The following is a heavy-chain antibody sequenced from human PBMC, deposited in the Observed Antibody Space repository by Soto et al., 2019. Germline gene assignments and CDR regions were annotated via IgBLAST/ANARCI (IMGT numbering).Heavy chain of an antibody. CDR1: GGTFSSYA. D-gene: IGHD1-26*01. J-gene: IGHJ6*02. V-gene: IGHV1-69*13. Sequence: SVKVSCKASGGTFSSYAISWVRQAPGQGLERMGGIIPIFGTANYAQKFQGRVTITADESTSTAYMELSSLRSEDTAVYYCAIHPVSGSYAYYYGMDVWGQGTTVTVSS. CDR3: AIHPVSGSYAYYYGMDV. CDR2: IIPIFGTA.